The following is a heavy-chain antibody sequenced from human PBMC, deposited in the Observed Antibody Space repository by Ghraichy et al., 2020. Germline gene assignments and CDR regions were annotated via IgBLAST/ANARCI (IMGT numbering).Heavy chain of an antibody. V-gene: IGHV4-4*09. D-gene: IGHD3-9*01. CDR1: GGSISSYY. CDR2: IYTSGST. CDR3: ARHPPYDILTGYQYYFDY. J-gene: IGHJ4*02. Sequence: SETLSLTCTVSGGSISSYYWSWIRQPPGKGLEWIGYIYTSGSTNYNPSLKSRVTISVDTSKNQFSLKLSSVTAADTAVYYCARHPPYDILTGYQYYFDYWGQGTLVTVSS.